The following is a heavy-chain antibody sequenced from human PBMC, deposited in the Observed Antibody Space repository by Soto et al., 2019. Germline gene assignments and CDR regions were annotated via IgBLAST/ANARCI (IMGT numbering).Heavy chain of an antibody. CDR2: ISAYNGNT. V-gene: IGHV1-18*01. Sequence: GASVKVSCKASGYTFTSYGISWVRQAPGQGLEWMGWISAYNGNTNYAQKFQGRVTFTRDTSASTVYMEVSSLRSEDTAVYYCARAAYYYESSGYYPGDYWGQGTLVTVSS. D-gene: IGHD3-22*01. J-gene: IGHJ4*02. CDR1: GYTFTSYG. CDR3: ARAAYYYESSGYYPGDY.